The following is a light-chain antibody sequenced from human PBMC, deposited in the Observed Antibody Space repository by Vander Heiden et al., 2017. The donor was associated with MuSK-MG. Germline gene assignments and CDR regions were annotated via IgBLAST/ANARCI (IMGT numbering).Light chain of an antibody. CDR2: CAS. CDR1: QSVLYTSNNKNY. J-gene: IGKJ3*01. V-gene: IGKV4-1*01. Sequence: VITLSPDSLGLSLGERATINCKSSQSVLYTSNNKNYVAWYQQKPGQPPKLLIYCASTRQSGVPERFSGSVSGTDFTLTINSLQAEDVAVYSCQQYHSPPFTFGPGT. CDR3: QQYHSPPFT.